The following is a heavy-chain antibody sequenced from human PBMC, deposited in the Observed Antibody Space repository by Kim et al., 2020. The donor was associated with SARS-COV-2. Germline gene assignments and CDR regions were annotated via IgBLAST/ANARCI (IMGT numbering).Heavy chain of an antibody. V-gene: IGHV5-51*01. D-gene: IGHD3-22*01. CDR1: GFRFTSQW. CDR2: IYPDYSDT. CDR3: ARLLDTADSLAFDI. J-gene: IGHJ3*02. Sequence: GESLKISCKGSGFRFTSQWIGWVRQMPGKGLEWMGIIYPDYSDTRYSPSSQGQVAISADKSISTAYVQWSSLKASDTAVYYCARLLDTADSLAFDIWGQGTMVTVSS.